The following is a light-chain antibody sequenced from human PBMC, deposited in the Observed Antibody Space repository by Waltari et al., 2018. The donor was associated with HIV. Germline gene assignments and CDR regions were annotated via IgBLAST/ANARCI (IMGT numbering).Light chain of an antibody. CDR3: QQSTA. J-gene: IGKJ1*01. CDR2: GAS. Sequence: DLQMTQSPSSLSASVGDRVTITCRASQFTTNYLNWYQQKPGKAPKLVIYGASTLQSGVPSRCSGGGSGTHFTLTITNLQPEDFATYYCQQSTAFGQGTKVEI. V-gene: IGKV1-39*01. CDR1: QFTTNY.